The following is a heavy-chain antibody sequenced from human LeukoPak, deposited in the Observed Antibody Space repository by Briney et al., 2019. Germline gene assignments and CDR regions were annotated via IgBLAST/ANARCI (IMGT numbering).Heavy chain of an antibody. Sequence: ASVTVSCKASGYTFTGYYMHWVRQAPGQGLEWMGWINPNNGGTNYAQKFQGRVTMTRDTSISTAYMELSRLTSDDTAVYYCARGRGTTSSNFDYWGQGTLVTVSS. V-gene: IGHV1-2*02. D-gene: IGHD2-2*01. CDR2: INPNNGGT. CDR3: ARGRGTTSSNFDY. CDR1: GYTFTGYY. J-gene: IGHJ4*02.